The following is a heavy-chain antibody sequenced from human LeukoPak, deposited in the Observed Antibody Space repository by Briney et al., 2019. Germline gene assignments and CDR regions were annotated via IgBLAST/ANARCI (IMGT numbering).Heavy chain of an antibody. Sequence: PGGSLRLSCAASGFTFSSYAMHWVRQAPGKGLEWVAVISYDGSNRYYADSVKGRFTISRDNSKNTLYLQMNSPRAEDTAVYYCARVYYGPGSHFDYWGQGTLVTVSS. CDR2: ISYDGSNR. CDR1: GFTFSSYA. V-gene: IGHV3-30*04. D-gene: IGHD3-10*01. CDR3: ARVYYGPGSHFDY. J-gene: IGHJ4*02.